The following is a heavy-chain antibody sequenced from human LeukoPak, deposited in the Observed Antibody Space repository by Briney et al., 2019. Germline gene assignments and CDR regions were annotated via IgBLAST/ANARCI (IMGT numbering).Heavy chain of an antibody. Sequence: EASVKDSCKASGYKFTSYGISWVRQAPGQGLEWMGWISAYNGNTKYAQKLQGRVTMTTDTSTSTAYMELRSLRSDDTAVYYCARGFDVAYRQNWFDPWGQGTLVTVSS. V-gene: IGHV1-18*01. D-gene: IGHD2-21*01. CDR2: ISAYNGNT. CDR1: GYKFTSYG. J-gene: IGHJ5*02. CDR3: ARGFDVAYRQNWFDP.